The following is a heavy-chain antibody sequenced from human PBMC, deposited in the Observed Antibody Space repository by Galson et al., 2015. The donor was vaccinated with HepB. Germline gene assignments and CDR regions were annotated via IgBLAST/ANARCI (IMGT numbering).Heavy chain of an antibody. D-gene: IGHD6-13*01. CDR1: GGSFSGYY. Sequence: SEPLSLTCAVYGGSFSGYYWSWIRQPPGKGLEWIGEINHSGSTNYNPSLKSRVTISVDTSKNQFSLKLSSVTAADTAVYYCARVYSMYSSSWIYYYYYMDVWGKGTTVTVSS. V-gene: IGHV4-34*01. CDR2: INHSGST. CDR3: ARVYSMYSSSWIYYYYYMDV. J-gene: IGHJ6*03.